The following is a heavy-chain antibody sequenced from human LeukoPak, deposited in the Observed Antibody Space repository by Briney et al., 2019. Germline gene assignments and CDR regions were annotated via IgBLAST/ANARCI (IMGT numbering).Heavy chain of an antibody. CDR3: ARVPYVWGSIDY. V-gene: IGHV1-2*02. Sequence: ASVKVSCKASGYTFTGCYMHWVRQAPGQGLEWMGWINPNSGGTNYAQKFQGRVTMTRDTSISTAYMELSRLRSDDTAVYYCARVPYVWGSIDYWGQGTLVTVSS. D-gene: IGHD3-16*01. J-gene: IGHJ4*02. CDR1: GYTFTGCY. CDR2: INPNSGGT.